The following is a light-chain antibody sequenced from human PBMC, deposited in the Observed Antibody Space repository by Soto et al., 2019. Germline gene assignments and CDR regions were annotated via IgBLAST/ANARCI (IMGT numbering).Light chain of an antibody. Sequence: QTVVTQEPSLTVSPGGTVTLTCGSSTGAVTSGHYPYWFQQKPGQAPRTLVYNTSDKHSWAPARFSGSLLGGKAALTLSGAQPEDEAEYYCLLSYSGARMFGGGTKVTVL. CDR1: TGAVTSGHY. CDR2: NTS. V-gene: IGLV7-46*01. J-gene: IGLJ3*02. CDR3: LLSYSGARM.